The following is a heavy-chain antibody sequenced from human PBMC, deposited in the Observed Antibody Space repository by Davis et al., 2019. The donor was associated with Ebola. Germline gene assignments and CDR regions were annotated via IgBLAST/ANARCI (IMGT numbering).Heavy chain of an antibody. CDR1: GGSLRGDF. CDR3: ARAYSSSSLFY. J-gene: IGHJ4*02. V-gene: IGHV4-34*01. CDR2: INHSGST. D-gene: IGHD6-13*01. Sequence: MPSETLSLTCEVYGGSLRGDFWSWIRQPPGKGLEWIGEINHSGSTNYNPSLKSRVTISVDTSKNQFSLKLSSVTAADTAVYYCARAYSSSSLFYWGQGTLVTVSS.